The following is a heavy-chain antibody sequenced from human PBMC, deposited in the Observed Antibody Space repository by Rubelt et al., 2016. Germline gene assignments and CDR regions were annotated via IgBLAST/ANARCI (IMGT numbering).Heavy chain of an antibody. J-gene: IGHJ4*02. Sequence: SYAQKFQGRVTMTRDTSTSTVYMELSSLRAEDTAVYYCARDRGYSFLAEYYFDYWGQGTLVTVSS. D-gene: IGHD5-18*01. V-gene: IGHV1-46*01. CDR3: ARDRGYSFLAEYYFDY.